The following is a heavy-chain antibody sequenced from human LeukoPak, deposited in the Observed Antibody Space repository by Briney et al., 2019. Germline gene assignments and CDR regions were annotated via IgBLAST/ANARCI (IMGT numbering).Heavy chain of an antibody. CDR2: INHSGST. D-gene: IGHD3-10*01. CDR3: ARSDYHNSGSHTVFDAFDI. Sequence: SETLSLTCAVYGGSFSGYYWSWIRQPPGKGLEWIGEINHSGSTNYNPSLKSRVTISVDTSKNQFSLKLSSVTAADTAVYYCARSDYHNSGSHTVFDAFDIWGQGTRVTVSS. V-gene: IGHV4-34*01. CDR1: GGSFSGYY. J-gene: IGHJ3*02.